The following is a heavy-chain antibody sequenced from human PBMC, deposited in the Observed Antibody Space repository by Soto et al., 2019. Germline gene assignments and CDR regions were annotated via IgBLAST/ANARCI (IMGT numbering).Heavy chain of an antibody. J-gene: IGHJ4*02. V-gene: IGHV4-59*08. CDR3: ARRSGANPIDY. CDR1: GGSISSYY. D-gene: IGHD7-27*01. CDR2: IYYSGST. Sequence: SETLSLTCTVSGGSISSYYWSWIRQPPGKGLEWIGYIYYSGSTNYNPSLKSRDTISVDTSKNQFSLKLSSLTAADTAVYYCARRSGANPIDYWGQGTLVTVSS.